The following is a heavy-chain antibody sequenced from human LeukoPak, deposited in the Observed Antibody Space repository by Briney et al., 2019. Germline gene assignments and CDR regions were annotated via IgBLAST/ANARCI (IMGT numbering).Heavy chain of an antibody. V-gene: IGHV4-59*01. CDR1: GGSISSYY. J-gene: IGHJ4*02. CDR2: LYYSGST. Sequence: SETLSLTCTVSGGSISSYYWSWIRQPPGMGLEWIGYLYYSGSTNYNPSLKSRVTISVDTSKNQFSLKLSSVTAADTAVYYCARGRGSYPYHFDYWGQGTLVTVSS. CDR3: ARGRGSYPYHFDY. D-gene: IGHD1-26*01.